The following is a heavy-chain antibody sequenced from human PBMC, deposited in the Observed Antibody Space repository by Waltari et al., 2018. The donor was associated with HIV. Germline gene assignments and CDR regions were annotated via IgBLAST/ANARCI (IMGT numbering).Heavy chain of an antibody. CDR2: MYTSRGT. CDR3: ARATGDSPFDY. Sequence: QVQLQESGPGLVTPSQTLSLTCTVSGGSISSGSYYWSWIRQPAGKGLEWIGRMYTSRGTTYNPSLKSRVTISVDTSKNQLSLKLSSVTAADTAVYYCARATGDSPFDYWGQGTLVTVSS. CDR1: GGSISSGSYY. J-gene: IGHJ4*02. D-gene: IGHD4-17*01. V-gene: IGHV4-61*02.